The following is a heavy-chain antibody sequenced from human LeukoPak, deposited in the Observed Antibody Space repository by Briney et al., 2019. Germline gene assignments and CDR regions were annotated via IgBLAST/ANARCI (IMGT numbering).Heavy chain of an antibody. CDR2: ISHDGRNI. J-gene: IGHJ6*02. V-gene: IGHV3-30*03. CDR3: ARPLRTAPYCYNGVDV. D-gene: IGHD1-1*01. Sequence: GGSLRLSCAASGFTFTNYGMHCVRQAPGRGLEWVAGISHDGRNIHYADSVKGRFTISRDNSEKTLYLQMNSLRSDDTAVYCCARPLRTAPYCYNGVDVWGQGTTVSVSS. CDR1: GFTFTNYG.